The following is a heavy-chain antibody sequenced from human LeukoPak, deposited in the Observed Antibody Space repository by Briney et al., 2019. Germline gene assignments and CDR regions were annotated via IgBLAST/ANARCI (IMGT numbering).Heavy chain of an antibody. D-gene: IGHD3-16*01. CDR2: ISDGGGS. J-gene: IGHJ4*02. CDR1: GGSIRNYY. CDR3: ARSGGVWYFDY. Sequence: PETLSLTCTVSGGSIRNYYWTWIRQPPGKGLEWIGYISDGGGSNYNPSLKSRVTISVDTSKNQFSLKLSSVTAADTAVYYCARSGGVWYFDYWGQGTLVTVSS. V-gene: IGHV4-59*01.